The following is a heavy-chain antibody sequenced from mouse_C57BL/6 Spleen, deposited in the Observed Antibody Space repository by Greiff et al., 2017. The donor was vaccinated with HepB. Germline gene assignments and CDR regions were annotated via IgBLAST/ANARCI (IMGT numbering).Heavy chain of an antibody. CDR1: GFTFSSYA. V-gene: IGHV5-4*03. Sequence: EVMLVESGGGLVKPGGSLKLSCAASGFTFSSYAMSWVRQTPEKRLEWVATISDGGSYTYYPDNVKGRFTISRDNAKNNLYLQMSHLKSEDTAMYDCAAHYDYDQAWFAYWGQGTLVTVSA. CDR3: AAHYDYDQAWFAY. CDR2: ISDGGSYT. D-gene: IGHD2-4*01. J-gene: IGHJ3*01.